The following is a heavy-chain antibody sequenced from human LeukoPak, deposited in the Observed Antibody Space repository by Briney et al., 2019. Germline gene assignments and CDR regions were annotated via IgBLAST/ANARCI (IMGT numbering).Heavy chain of an antibody. D-gene: IGHD3-10*01. J-gene: IGHJ4*02. CDR2: IYYSGST. V-gene: IGHV4-31*03. CDR1: GGSISRGGYY. Sequence: SETLSLTCTVSGGSISRGGYYWSWIRQHPGKGLEWIGYIYYSGSTYYNPSLKSRVTISVDTSKNQFSLKLSSVTAADTAVYYCARERGGDFDYWGQGTLVTVSS. CDR3: ARERGGDFDY.